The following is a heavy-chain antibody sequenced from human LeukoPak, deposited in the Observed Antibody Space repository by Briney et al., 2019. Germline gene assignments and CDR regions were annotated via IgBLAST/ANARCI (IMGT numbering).Heavy chain of an antibody. CDR3: AKGAYDILTGYFAY. J-gene: IGHJ4*02. V-gene: IGHV3-9*03. CDR2: ISWNSGSI. D-gene: IGHD3-9*01. Sequence: GGSLRLSCAASGFTFDDYAMHWVRQAPGKGLEWVSSISWNSGSIGFADSVRGRFTISRDNAKNSLYLQMNSLRAEDMALYYCAKGAYDILTGYFAYWGQGTLVTVSS. CDR1: GFTFDDYA.